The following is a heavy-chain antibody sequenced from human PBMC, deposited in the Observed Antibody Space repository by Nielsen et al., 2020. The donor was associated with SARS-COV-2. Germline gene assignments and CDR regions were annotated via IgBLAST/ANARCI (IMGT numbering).Heavy chain of an antibody. V-gene: IGHV4-59*01. J-gene: IGHJ6*02. CDR1: GGSINNYY. CDR2: IYYTGST. CDR3: ARGGYYSNTMDV. Sequence: SETLSLTCTVSGGSINNYYWSWIRQPPGKGLEWIGYIYYTGSTNCNPSLKSRLTISVDTSKNQFSLKLSSVTAADTAVYYCARGGYYSNTMDVWGQGTTVTVSS.